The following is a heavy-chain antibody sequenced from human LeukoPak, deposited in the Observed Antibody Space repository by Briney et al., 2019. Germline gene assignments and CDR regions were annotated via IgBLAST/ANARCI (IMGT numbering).Heavy chain of an antibody. D-gene: IGHD3-9*01. J-gene: IGHJ4*02. V-gene: IGHV3-48*03. CDR3: ARVERYFDWGVGALDY. CDR1: GFTFSSYE. CDR2: ISSSGSTV. Sequence: GGSLRLSCAASGFTFSSYEMNWVRQAPGKGLEWVSYISSSGSTVYYADSVKGRFTISRDNAKNSLCLQMNSLRAEDTAVYYCARVERYFDWGVGALDYWGQGTLVTVSS.